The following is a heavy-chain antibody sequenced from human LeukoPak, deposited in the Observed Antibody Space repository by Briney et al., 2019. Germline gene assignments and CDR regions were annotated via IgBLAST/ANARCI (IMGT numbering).Heavy chain of an antibody. CDR1: GGTFSSYA. J-gene: IGHJ5*02. Sequence: GASVKVSCKASGGTFSSYAISWVRQAPGQGLEWMGRIIPIFGIANYAQKFQGRVTITADKSTSTAYMELSRLRSDDTAVYYCARPVYCSGGSCCSWWFDPWGQGTLVTVSS. CDR3: ARPVYCSGGSCCSWWFDP. CDR2: IIPIFGIA. V-gene: IGHV1-69*04. D-gene: IGHD2-15*01.